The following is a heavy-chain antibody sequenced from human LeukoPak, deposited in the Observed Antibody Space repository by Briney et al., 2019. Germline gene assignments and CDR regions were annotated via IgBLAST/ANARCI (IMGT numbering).Heavy chain of an antibody. CDR2: ISGSGGST. V-gene: IGHV3-23*01. Sequence: GGSLRLSCAASGFTFSSYAMSWVRQAPGKGLEWVSAISGSGGSTYYADSVKGRFTISRDNSKNTLYLQMNSLRAEDTAVYYCATVGWWVRYYFDYWGQGTLVTVSS. D-gene: IGHD2-8*02. CDR3: ATVGWWVRYYFDY. J-gene: IGHJ4*02. CDR1: GFTFSSYA.